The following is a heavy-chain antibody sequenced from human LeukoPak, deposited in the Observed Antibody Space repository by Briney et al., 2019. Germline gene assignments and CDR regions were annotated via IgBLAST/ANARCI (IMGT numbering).Heavy chain of an antibody. J-gene: IGHJ4*02. CDR1: GIIFSSHA. CDR3: AKSRVSSWGAIDY. D-gene: IGHD6-13*01. CDR2: VSGSGSST. V-gene: IGHV3-23*01. Sequence: GGSLRLSCAASGIIFSSHAMNWVRQAPGKGLEWVSGVSGSGSSTFYADSVKGRFTISRDNSKNILYLQMNSLRVEDTAVYYCAKSRVSSWGAIDYWGQGTLLTVSS.